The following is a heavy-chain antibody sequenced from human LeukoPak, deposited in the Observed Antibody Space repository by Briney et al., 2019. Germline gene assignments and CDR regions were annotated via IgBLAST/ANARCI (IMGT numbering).Heavy chain of an antibody. J-gene: IGHJ4*02. Sequence: GGSLRLSCAASGFTFTSDSMNWVRQAPGKGLEWLSYISASSSTKYYADSVRGRFTISRDNSKNTLYLQMNSLSAEDTAVYYCARGGPPGYNPFDYWGQGTLVTVSS. CDR1: GFTFTSDS. D-gene: IGHD5-24*01. CDR2: ISASSSTK. CDR3: ARGGPPGYNPFDY. V-gene: IGHV3-48*01.